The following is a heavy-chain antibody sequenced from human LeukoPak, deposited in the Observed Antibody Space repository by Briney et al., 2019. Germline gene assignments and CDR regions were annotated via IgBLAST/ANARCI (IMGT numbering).Heavy chain of an antibody. D-gene: IGHD4-11*01. Sequence: GGSLRLSCAASGFTFSDHYMDWVRQAPGKGLEWVGRTRNKANSYTTEYAASVKGRFTISRDDSKNSLYLQMNSLKTEDTAVYYCARDTGDYYYYGMDVWGQGTTVTVSS. CDR1: GFTFSDHY. J-gene: IGHJ6*02. V-gene: IGHV3-72*01. CDR2: TRNKANSYTT. CDR3: ARDTGDYYYYGMDV.